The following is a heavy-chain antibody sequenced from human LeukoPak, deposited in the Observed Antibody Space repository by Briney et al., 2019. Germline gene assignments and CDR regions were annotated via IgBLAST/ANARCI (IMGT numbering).Heavy chain of an antibody. CDR2: INHSGST. Sequence: SETPSLTCAVYGGSFSGYYWSWIRQPPGKGLEWIGEINHSGSTNYNPSLKSRVTISVDTSKNQFSLKLSSVTAADTAVYYCARYIGNAVVVVRNDAFDIWGQGTMVTVSS. D-gene: IGHD2-21*01. V-gene: IGHV4-34*01. J-gene: IGHJ3*02. CDR3: ARYIGNAVVVVRNDAFDI. CDR1: GGSFSGYY.